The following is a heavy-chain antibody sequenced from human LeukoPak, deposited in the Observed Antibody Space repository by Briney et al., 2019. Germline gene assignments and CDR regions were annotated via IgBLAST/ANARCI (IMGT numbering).Heavy chain of an antibody. CDR1: GFTFSSYA. Sequence: GGSLRLSCAASGFTFSSYAMSWVRQAPGKGLEWVSAISGSGGSTYYADSVKGRFTISRDNSKNTLYLQMNSLRAEGTAVYYCAKLPYYYDSSGYPTLGGVDYWGQGTLVTVSS. D-gene: IGHD3-22*01. CDR2: ISGSGGST. J-gene: IGHJ4*02. V-gene: IGHV3-23*01. CDR3: AKLPYYYDSSGYPTLGGVDY.